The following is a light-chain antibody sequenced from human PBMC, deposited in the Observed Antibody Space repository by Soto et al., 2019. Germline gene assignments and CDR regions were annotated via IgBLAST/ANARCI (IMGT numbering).Light chain of an antibody. Sequence: DIVLTQSPGTLSLSPGERATLSCRASQTIRDNYLAWYQQKPGQSPRLLISGASIRAPGIPDRFSGSGSETDLTLTISRLEPEDFAFYYCQQYGSSPEISFGPGTKVDIK. V-gene: IGKV3-20*01. CDR2: GAS. J-gene: IGKJ3*01. CDR3: QQYGSSPEIS. CDR1: QTIRDNY.